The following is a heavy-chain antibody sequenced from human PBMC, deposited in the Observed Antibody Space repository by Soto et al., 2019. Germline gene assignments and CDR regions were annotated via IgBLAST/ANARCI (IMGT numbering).Heavy chain of an antibody. Sequence: QLELQESGSGLVKPSQTLSLTCAVSGGSISSGGYSWSWIRQPPGKGLEWIGYIYHSGSTYYNPSLKSRVTISVDRSKNQFSLKLSSVTAADTAVFYCARDRGRYSYGSGDWGQGTLVTVSS. V-gene: IGHV4-30-2*01. J-gene: IGHJ4*02. CDR2: IYHSGST. CDR1: GGSISSGGYS. CDR3: ARDRGRYSYGSGD. D-gene: IGHD5-18*01.